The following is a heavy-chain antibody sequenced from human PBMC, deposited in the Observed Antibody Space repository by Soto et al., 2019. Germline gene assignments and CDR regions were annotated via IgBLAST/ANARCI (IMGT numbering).Heavy chain of an antibody. J-gene: IGHJ5*02. V-gene: IGHV1-69*01. CDR2: IIPIFGTA. CDR1: GGTFSSYA. D-gene: IGHD3-22*01. Sequence: QVQLVQSGAEVKKPGSSVKVSCKASGGTFSSYAISWVRQAPGQGLEWMGGIIPIFGTANYAQKFQGRVTITADESTSTAYMELSSLRSEDTAVYYWAVDVGYYYDSSGYLPGWFDPWGQGNLVTVSS. CDR3: AVDVGYYYDSSGYLPGWFDP.